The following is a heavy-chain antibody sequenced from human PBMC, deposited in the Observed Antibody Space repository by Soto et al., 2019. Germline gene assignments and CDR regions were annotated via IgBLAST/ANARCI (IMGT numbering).Heavy chain of an antibody. CDR2: ISSSSSTI. Sequence: VGSLRLSCAASGFTFSSYSMNWVRQAPGRGLEWVSYISSSSSTIYYADSVKGRFTISRDNAKNSLYLQMNSLRDEDTAVYYCARDPRDYGGDYYYYGMDVWGQGTTVTVSS. D-gene: IGHD4-17*01. CDR1: GFTFSSYS. CDR3: ARDPRDYGGDYYYYGMDV. V-gene: IGHV3-48*02. J-gene: IGHJ6*02.